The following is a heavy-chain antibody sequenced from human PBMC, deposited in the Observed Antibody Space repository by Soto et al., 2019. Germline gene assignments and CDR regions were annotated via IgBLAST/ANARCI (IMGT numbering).Heavy chain of an antibody. CDR1: GFSFSNAW. V-gene: IGHV3-15*01. Sequence: EVQLVESVGDFVKPGGSLRVSCAVSGFSFSNAWMSWVRQAPGKGLEWVGRIKSRADGGTTDYTAPVKGRFTISRDDSKNTVFLQMNSLKTEDTAVYYCTAHLGEFFPLDYWGQGTLVTVSS. D-gene: IGHD3-16*01. J-gene: IGHJ4*02. CDR2: IKSRADGGTT. CDR3: TAHLGEFFPLDY.